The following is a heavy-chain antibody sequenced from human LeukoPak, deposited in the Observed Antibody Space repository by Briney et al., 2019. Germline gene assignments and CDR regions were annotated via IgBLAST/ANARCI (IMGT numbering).Heavy chain of an antibody. J-gene: IGHJ4*02. D-gene: IGHD3-22*01. CDR3: AKGTKVIVVDNYFDY. CDR1: GITLSNYD. Sequence: GGSLRLSCAVSGITLSNYDMSRVRQAPGKGLEWVAGLSGSGGGTNYADSVQGRFTISRDNPKNTLYLQMNSLRAEDTAVYYCAKGTKVIVVDNYFDYWGQGTLVTVSS. V-gene: IGHV3-23*01. CDR2: LSGSGGGT.